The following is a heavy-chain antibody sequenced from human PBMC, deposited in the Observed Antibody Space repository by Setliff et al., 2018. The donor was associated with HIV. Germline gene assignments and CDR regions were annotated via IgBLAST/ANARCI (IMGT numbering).Heavy chain of an antibody. CDR2: ISGSGGAT. Sequence: GGSLRLSCAASGFTFSDHYMDWVRQAPGKGLEWVSGISGSGGATHYADSVKGRFTISRDNAKNSVYLQMNSLRAEDTAVYYCARIEASYYFDTWGQGTLVTVSS. CDR1: GFTFSDHY. V-gene: IGHV3-11*04. D-gene: IGHD3-10*01. J-gene: IGHJ4*02. CDR3: ARIEASYYFDT.